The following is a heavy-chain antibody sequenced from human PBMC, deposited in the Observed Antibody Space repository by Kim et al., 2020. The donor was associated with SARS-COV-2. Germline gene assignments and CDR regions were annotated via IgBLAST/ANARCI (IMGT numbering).Heavy chain of an antibody. J-gene: IGHJ4*02. V-gene: IGHV4-39*01. CDR3: ASPDTSLRYFDW. Sequence: SETLSLTCVVSGGSIVETAHYWGWIRQSPGKGLEWIGIVFFSGNTFYNPSLKGRVTISVDTAKNQFSLKMTSVTAADTAVYYCASPDTSLRYFDWWSQGSLVTVSS. CDR1: GGSIVETAHY. CDR2: VFFSGNT. D-gene: IGHD3-9*01.